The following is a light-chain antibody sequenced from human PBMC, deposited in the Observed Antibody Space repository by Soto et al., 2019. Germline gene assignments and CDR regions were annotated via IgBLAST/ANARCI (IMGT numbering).Light chain of an antibody. Sequence: EIVLTPSPGTLSLSPGERATLSCRASQSVTSSYLAWYQQKPGQAPRLLIYGASSRATGIPDRFSGSGSGTDFTLTISRLEPEDFAVYYCQAYGSSRTFGQGTKVEIK. CDR1: QSVTSSY. CDR2: GAS. J-gene: IGKJ1*01. CDR3: QAYGSSRT. V-gene: IGKV3-20*01.